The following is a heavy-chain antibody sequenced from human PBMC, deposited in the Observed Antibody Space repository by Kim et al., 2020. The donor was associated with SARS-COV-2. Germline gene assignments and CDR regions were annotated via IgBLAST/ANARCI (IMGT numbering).Heavy chain of an antibody. Sequence: GGSLRLSCAASGFTFSSYAMSWVRQAPGKGLEWVSAISGSGGGTYYADSVKGRFTISRDNSKNTLYLQMNSLRAEDTAVYYCAKDQENYYGSESFDYWGQGTLVTVSS. V-gene: IGHV3-23*01. J-gene: IGHJ4*02. CDR1: GFTFSSYA. CDR3: AKDQENYYGSESFDY. CDR2: ISGSGGGT. D-gene: IGHD3-10*01.